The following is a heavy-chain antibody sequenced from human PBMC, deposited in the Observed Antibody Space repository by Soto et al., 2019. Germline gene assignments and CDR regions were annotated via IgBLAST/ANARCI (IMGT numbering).Heavy chain of an antibody. CDR1: GYTFTSYG. CDR2: ISPYNGNT. V-gene: IGHV1-18*04. D-gene: IGHD3-10*01. CDR3: ARMRRDYYSSEARRKSYYYFYCMDV. J-gene: IGHJ6*02. Sequence: QVQLVQSGAEVKKPGASVKVSCKASGYTFTSYGITWVRQAPGQGLEWMGWISPYNGNTNYAQKLQGRVTMTTDTATGRAYMERSSQRSDDTAVYYCARMRRDYYSSEARRKSYYYFYCMDVWGQGTTVTVSS.